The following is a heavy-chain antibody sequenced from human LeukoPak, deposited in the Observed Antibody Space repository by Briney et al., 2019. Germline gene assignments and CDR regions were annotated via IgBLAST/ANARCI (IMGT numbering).Heavy chain of an antibody. CDR1: GYSISSGYY. Sequence: SETLSLTCTVSGYSISSGYYWGWTRQPPGKGLEWIGSIYHSGSTYYNPSLKSRVTISVDTSKNQFSLKLSSVTAADTAVYYCAREELWYLYYFDHWGQGTLVTVSS. CDR3: AREELWYLYYFDH. D-gene: IGHD5-18*01. CDR2: IYHSGST. V-gene: IGHV4-38-2*02. J-gene: IGHJ4*02.